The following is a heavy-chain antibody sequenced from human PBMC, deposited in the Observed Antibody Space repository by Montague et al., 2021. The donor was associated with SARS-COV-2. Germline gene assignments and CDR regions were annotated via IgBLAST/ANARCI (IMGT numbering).Heavy chain of an antibody. CDR3: ARLRDGVVPSPILGIGPYFTYYYMDV. Sequence: SETLSLTCAVHGGSFSGYYWNWIRQPPGKGLEWIGEINHGGNTNYNPSLKNRLTISVDTSKNQFSLKLTSVAATDTAVYYCARLRDGVVPSPILGIGPYFTYYYMDVWGIGTTVTVSS. CDR1: GGSFSGYY. V-gene: IGHV4-34*01. J-gene: IGHJ6*03. CDR2: INHGGNT. D-gene: IGHD2-15*01.